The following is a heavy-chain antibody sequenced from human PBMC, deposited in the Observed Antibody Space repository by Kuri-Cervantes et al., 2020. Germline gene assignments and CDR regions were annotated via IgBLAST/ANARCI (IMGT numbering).Heavy chain of an antibody. CDR2: INPSGGST. CDR1: GYTFTSYY. J-gene: IGHJ3*02. Sequence: ASVKVSCKASGYTFTSYYMHWVRQAPGQGLEWMGRINPSGGSTSYAQKFQGRVTITADESTSTAYMELSSLRSEDTAVYYCAREAFHSSSWHKSDDAFDIWGQGTMVTVSS. V-gene: IGHV1-46*01. D-gene: IGHD6-13*01. CDR3: AREAFHSSSWHKSDDAFDI.